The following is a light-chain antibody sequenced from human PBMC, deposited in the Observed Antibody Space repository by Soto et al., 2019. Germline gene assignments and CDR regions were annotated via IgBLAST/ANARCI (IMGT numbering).Light chain of an antibody. Sequence: DVQMTQSPSTLSAYVGDRVTITCRASQTISGWLAWYQQKPGKAPKLLIYDASSLKSGVPSRFSGSGSGTEFTLTISSLQPDDFATYYCQQYNSYSWTFGQGTKVDIK. J-gene: IGKJ1*01. CDR3: QQYNSYSWT. CDR2: DAS. CDR1: QTISGW. V-gene: IGKV1-5*01.